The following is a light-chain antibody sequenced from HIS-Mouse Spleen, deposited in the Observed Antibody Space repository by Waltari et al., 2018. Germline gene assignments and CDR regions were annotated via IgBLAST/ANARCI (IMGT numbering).Light chain of an antibody. CDR3: SSYAGSNNLV. CDR2: EVS. V-gene: IGLV2-8*01. J-gene: IGLJ2*01. Sequence: QSALTQPPSASGSPGQSVTISCTGTSSDVGGSNYVPWYQQHPGKAPKLMIYEVSNRPSGVPDRFSGSKSGNTASLTVSGLQAEDEADYYCSSYAGSNNLVFGGGTKLTVL. CDR1: SSDVGGSNY.